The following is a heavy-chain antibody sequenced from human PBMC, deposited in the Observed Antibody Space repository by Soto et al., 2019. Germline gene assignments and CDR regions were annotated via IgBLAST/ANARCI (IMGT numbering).Heavy chain of an antibody. CDR3: ARTLGPQVIGYVDSQYRWTIDQ. J-gene: IGHJ4*02. Sequence: PSETLSLTCTVSGGSISSYYWGWIRQPPGKGLEWIGYIHYSGSTNYNPSLMSRVTISVDTSKNQFSLRLTSVTAADTGVYFCARTLGPQVIGYVDSQYRWTIDQWGQGTLVTGSS. V-gene: IGHV4-59*08. CDR1: GGSISSYY. CDR2: IHYSGST. D-gene: IGHD3-10*02.